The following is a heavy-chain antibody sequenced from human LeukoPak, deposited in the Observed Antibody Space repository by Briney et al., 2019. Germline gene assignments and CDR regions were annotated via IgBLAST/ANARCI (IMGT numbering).Heavy chain of an antibody. D-gene: IGHD7-27*01. CDR1: GFTFSSYG. CDR2: IWYDGSNK. CDR3: ARGAGDRYYYGMDV. Sequence: GGSLRLSCAASGFTFSSYGMHWVRQAPGKGLEWVAVIWYDGSNKYYADSVKGRFTISRDNSKNTLYLQMNSLRAEDTAVYYCARGAGDRYYYGMDVRGQGTTVTVSS. J-gene: IGHJ6*02. V-gene: IGHV3-33*01.